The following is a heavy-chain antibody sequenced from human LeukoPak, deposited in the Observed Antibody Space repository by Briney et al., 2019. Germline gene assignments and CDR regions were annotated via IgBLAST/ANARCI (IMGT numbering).Heavy chain of an antibody. Sequence: PSETQSLTCTVSGGSISSGSYYWSWIRQPAGKGLEWIGRIYTSGSTNYNPSLKSRVTISVDTSKNQFSLKLSSVTAADTAVYYCARGSGYAWQDYWGQGTLVTVSS. J-gene: IGHJ4*02. CDR3: ARGSGYAWQDY. CDR2: IYTSGST. V-gene: IGHV4-61*02. D-gene: IGHD5-12*01. CDR1: GGSISSGSYY.